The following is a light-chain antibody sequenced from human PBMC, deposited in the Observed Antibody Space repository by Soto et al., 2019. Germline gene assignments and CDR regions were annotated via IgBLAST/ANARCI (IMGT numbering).Light chain of an antibody. Sequence: QSALTQPPSASGSPGQSVTVSCTGTSSDVGTYNYVSWYQQHPGKAPKLLIYGVNKRPSGVPDRFSGSKSGNTASLTVSGLQAEDEADYYCSSYARNNISPYVFGTGTKVTVL. J-gene: IGLJ1*01. CDR2: GVN. CDR3: SSYARNNISPYV. V-gene: IGLV2-8*01. CDR1: SSDVGTYNY.